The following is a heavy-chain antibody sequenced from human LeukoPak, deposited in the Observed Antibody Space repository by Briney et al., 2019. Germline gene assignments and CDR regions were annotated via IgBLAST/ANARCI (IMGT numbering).Heavy chain of an antibody. CDR3: ARDAERIRATDGFDI. CDR2: VYSSGDT. D-gene: IGHD3-10*01. CDR1: GFTFSSYA. J-gene: IGHJ3*02. V-gene: IGHV3-66*01. Sequence: GSLRLSCAASGFTFSSYAMSWVRQAPGKGLEWVSIVYSSGDTYYAESVKGRFTISRGNSKNTLYLQMNSLRAEDTAVYYCARDAERIRATDGFDIWGQGTMVTVSS.